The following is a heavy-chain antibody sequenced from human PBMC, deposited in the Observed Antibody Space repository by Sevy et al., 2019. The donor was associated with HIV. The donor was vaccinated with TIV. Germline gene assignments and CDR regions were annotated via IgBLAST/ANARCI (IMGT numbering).Heavy chain of an antibody. CDR3: AREGTGFGAEFDY. D-gene: IGHD3-10*01. Sequence: GGSLRLSCAATGFTFSNYWMHWVRQVPGKGLVWVSRIDTEGGGARYADSVKGRFTGSRDNARNTLYLQMNSVKVEDTGVYYCAREGTGFGAEFDYWGQGNLVTVSS. J-gene: IGHJ4*02. V-gene: IGHV3-74*01. CDR1: GFTFSNYW. CDR2: IDTEGGGA.